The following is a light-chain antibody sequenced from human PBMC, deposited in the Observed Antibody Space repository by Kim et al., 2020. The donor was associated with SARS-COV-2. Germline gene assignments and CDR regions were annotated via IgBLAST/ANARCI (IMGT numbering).Light chain of an antibody. V-gene: IGKV3-20*01. Sequence: EIVLTQSPGTLSLSPGERATLSCRASQSVSSNYLAWYQQKPGQTPRLFIYGASNRATGIPDRFSGSGSGTDFTLTISRLEPVDFAVYYCQQYDVSPMHTFGQGTKLEI. CDR3: QQYDVSPMHT. CDR2: GAS. CDR1: QSVSSNY. J-gene: IGKJ2*01.